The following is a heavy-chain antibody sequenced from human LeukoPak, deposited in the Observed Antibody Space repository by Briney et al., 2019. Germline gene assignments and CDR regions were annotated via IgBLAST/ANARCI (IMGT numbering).Heavy chain of an antibody. J-gene: IGHJ6*03. Sequence: SETLSLTCGLYGGSFSAYFWAWICQPLGKGLEWIAGIRNGGSTNHNPSLKSRVTISVDSSTNQFSLKLNSVTAADTAVCYCARRARTTYYYYMDVWGKGTTVTVSS. CDR1: GGSFSAYF. V-gene: IGHV4-34*01. CDR2: IRNGGST. D-gene: IGHD1-14*01. CDR3: ARRARTTYYYYMDV.